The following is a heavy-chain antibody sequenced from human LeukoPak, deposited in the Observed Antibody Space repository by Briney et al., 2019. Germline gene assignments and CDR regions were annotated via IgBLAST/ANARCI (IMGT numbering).Heavy chain of an antibody. CDR3: ASDYCSSTSCFDY. J-gene: IGHJ4*02. Sequence: PSETLSLTCTVSGASLNNNNYYWGWIRQPPGKGLEWLGIIYSGGTTYYAPSLKSRVTISVDRSKNQFSLKLSSVTAADTAVYYCASDYCSSTSCFDYWGQGTLVTASS. CDR2: IYSGGTT. D-gene: IGHD2-2*01. V-gene: IGHV4-39*07. CDR1: GASLNNNNYY.